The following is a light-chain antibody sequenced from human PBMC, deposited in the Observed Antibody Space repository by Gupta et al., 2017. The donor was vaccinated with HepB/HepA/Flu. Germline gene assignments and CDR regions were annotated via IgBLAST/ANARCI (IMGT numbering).Light chain of an antibody. CDR2: EVS. CDR1: SSDVGSYNL. Sequence: QSALTQPAPVSGSPGQSIPIPCTGTSSDVGSYNLVSWYQQHPGKAPKLMIYEVSKRPSGVSNRFSGSKSGNTASLTISGLQAEDEADYYCCSYAGSSTFVFGTGTKVTVL. CDR3: CSYAGSSTFV. J-gene: IGLJ1*01. V-gene: IGLV2-23*02.